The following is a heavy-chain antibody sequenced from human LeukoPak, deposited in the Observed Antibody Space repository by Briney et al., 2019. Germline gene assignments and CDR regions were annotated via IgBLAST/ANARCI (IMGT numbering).Heavy chain of an antibody. J-gene: IGHJ4*02. CDR1: GFTFDDYA. CDR2: ISWNSGSI. V-gene: IGHV3-9*01. CDR3: AKGIYAAMGTGDYFDY. D-gene: IGHD5-18*01. Sequence: GGSLRLSCAASGFTFDDYAMHWVRQAPGKGLEWVSGISWNSGSIGYADSVKGRFTISRDNAKNSLYLQMNSLRAEDTALYYCAKGIYAAMGTGDYFDYWGQGTLVTVSS.